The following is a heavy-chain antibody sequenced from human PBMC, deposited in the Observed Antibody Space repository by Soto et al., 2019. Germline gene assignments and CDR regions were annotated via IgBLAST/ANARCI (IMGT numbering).Heavy chain of an antibody. CDR1: GGTFSSYT. J-gene: IGHJ4*02. Sequence: QVQLVQSGAEVKKPGSSVKVSCKASGGTFSSYTISWVRQAPGQGLEWMGRIIPILGIANYAQKFQGRVTITTDKTTSTAYMELSSLRSEDTAVYYIAREEHYDGSGAVFDYWGQGTLATVSS. CDR3: AREEHYDGSGAVFDY. CDR2: IIPILGIA. V-gene: IGHV1-69*08. D-gene: IGHD3-10*01.